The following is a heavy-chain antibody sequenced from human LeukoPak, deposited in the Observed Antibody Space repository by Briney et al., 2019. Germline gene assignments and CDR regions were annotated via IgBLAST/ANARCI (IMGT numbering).Heavy chain of an antibody. CDR2: INPNSGGT. J-gene: IGHJ4*02. D-gene: IGHD1-1*01. Sequence: GASVKVSCKASGYTFTGYYMHWVRQAPGQGLEWTGWINPNSGGTNYAQKFQGRVTMTRDTSISTAYMELSRLRSDDTAVYYCARDLVLDWNDSGLDYWGQGTLVTVSS. CDR1: GYTFTGYY. CDR3: ARDLVLDWNDSGLDY. V-gene: IGHV1-2*02.